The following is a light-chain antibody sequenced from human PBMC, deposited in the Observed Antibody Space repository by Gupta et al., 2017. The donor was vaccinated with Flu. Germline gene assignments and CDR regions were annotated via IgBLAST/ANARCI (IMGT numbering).Light chain of an antibody. CDR3: QQYNNSPPLT. CDR1: QSVSSN. CDR2: GAS. V-gene: IGKV3-15*01. J-gene: IGKJ4*01. Sequence: IVMSPTPATLSVSPGERATLSCRDRQSVSSNLAWYQQKPGQDPRLLIDGASTRATGMPARFSGSGSGAEYTLTISSLQSDDFAVNYCQQYNNSPPLTFGGGTKVEIK.